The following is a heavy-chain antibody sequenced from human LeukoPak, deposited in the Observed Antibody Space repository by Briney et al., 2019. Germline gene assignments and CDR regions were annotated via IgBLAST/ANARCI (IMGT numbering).Heavy chain of an antibody. CDR2: INPNGGGT. J-gene: IGHJ5*02. CDR3: ARQAHTVTLYNWFDP. V-gene: IGHV1-2*02. D-gene: IGHD4-17*01. CDR1: GYTFTGYY. Sequence: ASVKVSCKASGYTFTGYYMHWVRQAPGQGLEWMGWINPNGGGTNYAQKFQGRVTMTRDTSISTAYMELSRLRSDDTAVYYCARQAHTVTLYNWFDPWGQGTLVTVSS.